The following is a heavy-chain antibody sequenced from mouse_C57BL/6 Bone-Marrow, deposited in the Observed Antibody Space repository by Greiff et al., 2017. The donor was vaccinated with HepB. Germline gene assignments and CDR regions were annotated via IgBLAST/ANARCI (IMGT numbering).Heavy chain of an antibody. Sequence: QVQLQQSGAELMKPGASVKLSCKATGYTFTGYWIEWVKQRPGHGLEWIGEILPGSGSTNYNEKFKGKATFTADTSSNTAYMQLSSLTTEDSAIYYCASAPFYFWFAYWGQGTLVTVSA. CDR2: ILPGSGST. CDR1: GYTFTGYW. D-gene: IGHD2-1*01. CDR3: ASAPFYFWFAY. J-gene: IGHJ3*01. V-gene: IGHV1-9*01.